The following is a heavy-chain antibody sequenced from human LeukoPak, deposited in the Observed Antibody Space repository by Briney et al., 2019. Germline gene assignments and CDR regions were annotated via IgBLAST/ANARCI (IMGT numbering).Heavy chain of an antibody. CDR2: ISGSGGST. CDR1: GFTVSSNY. D-gene: IGHD3-22*01. V-gene: IGHV3-23*01. J-gene: IGHJ4*02. CDR3: AKDPTEYYDSSGYCYFDY. Sequence: GGSLRLSCAASGFTVSSNYMSWVRQAPGKGLEWVSAISGSGGSTYYADSVKGRFTISRDNSKNTLYLQMNSLRAEDTAVYYCAKDPTEYYDSSGYCYFDYWGQGTLVTVSS.